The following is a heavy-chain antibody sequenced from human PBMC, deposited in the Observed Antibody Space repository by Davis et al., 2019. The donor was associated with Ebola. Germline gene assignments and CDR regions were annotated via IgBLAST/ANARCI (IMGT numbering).Heavy chain of an antibody. CDR3: ARAVRYSVVVSRSSRKYYFDY. Sequence: AASVKVSCKASGHTFTTYYMHWVRQAPGQGLEWMGMINPNDGRTIYAQKFQGRVTVTRDTSTTTVYMELHSLRSEDTAVYYCARAVRYSVVVSRSSRKYYFDYWGQGTLVTVSS. J-gene: IGHJ4*02. CDR1: GHTFTTYY. D-gene: IGHD2-2*01. CDR2: INPNDGRT. V-gene: IGHV1-46*01.